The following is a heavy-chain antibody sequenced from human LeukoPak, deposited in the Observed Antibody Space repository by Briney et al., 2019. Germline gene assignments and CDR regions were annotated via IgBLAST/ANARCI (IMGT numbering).Heavy chain of an antibody. D-gene: IGHD6-13*01. CDR2: INPNSGGT. CDR3: ARGGSSWSHYFDY. J-gene: IGHJ4*02. Sequence: ASVKVSCKASGYTFTGYYMHWVRQAPGQGLEWMGWINPNSGGTNYAQKFQGRVTMTRDTSISTAYMELSGLRSDDTAVYHCARGGSSWSHYFDYWGQGTLVTVSS. CDR1: GYTFTGYY. V-gene: IGHV1-2*02.